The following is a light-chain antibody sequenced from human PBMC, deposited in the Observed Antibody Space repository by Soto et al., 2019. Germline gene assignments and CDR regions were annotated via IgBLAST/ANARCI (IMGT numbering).Light chain of an antibody. J-gene: IGKJ4*01. Sequence: EIVLTQSPATLSLSPGERATLSCRASQSVSSYLAWYQQKPGQAPRLLIYDASTRATGIPARFSGSGSGTDFTLTISGLEAEDVAVYYCQERSDWPPLTFGGGTKVEIK. CDR1: QSVSSY. CDR3: QERSDWPPLT. CDR2: DAS. V-gene: IGKV3-11*01.